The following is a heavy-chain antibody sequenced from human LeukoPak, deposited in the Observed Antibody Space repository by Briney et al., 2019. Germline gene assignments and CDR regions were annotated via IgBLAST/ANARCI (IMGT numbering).Heavy chain of an antibody. CDR2: IYYSGST. J-gene: IGHJ6*03. Sequence: SETLSLTCTVSGGSISSSSYYWGWIRQPPGKGLEWIGSIYYSGSTYYNPSLKSRVTISVDTSKNQFSPKLSSVTAAGTAVYYCARLVVAARGYYYYYYMDVWGEGTTVTISS. CDR1: GGSISSSSYY. V-gene: IGHV4-39*07. D-gene: IGHD2-15*01. CDR3: ARLVVAARGYYYYYYMDV.